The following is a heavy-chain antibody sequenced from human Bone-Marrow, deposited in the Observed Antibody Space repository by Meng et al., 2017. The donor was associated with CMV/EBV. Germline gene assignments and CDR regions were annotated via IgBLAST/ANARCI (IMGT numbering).Heavy chain of an antibody. Sequence: SVKVSCKASGGTFSSYAISWVRQAPGQGLEWMGGIIPIFGTANYAQKFQGRVTITTDESTSTAYMELSSLRSEDTAVYYCAGRYCSGGSCRYTPFDYWGQGTLVPSPQ. J-gene: IGHJ4*02. CDR2: IIPIFGTA. V-gene: IGHV1-69*05. D-gene: IGHD2-15*01. CDR1: GGTFSSYA. CDR3: AGRYCSGGSCRYTPFDY.